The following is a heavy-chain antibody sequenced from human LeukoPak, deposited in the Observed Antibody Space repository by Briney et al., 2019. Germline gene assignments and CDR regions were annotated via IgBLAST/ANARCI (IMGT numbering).Heavy chain of an antibody. CDR1: GFTFSSYA. CDR2: ISGSGGST. J-gene: IGHJ4*02. D-gene: IGHD3-3*01. Sequence: GGSVRLSCAASGFTFSSYAMSWVRQAPGKGLEWVSAISGSGGSTYYADSVKGRFTISRDNSKNTLYLQMNSLRAEDTAVYYCAKPTIFGVVYYWGQGTLVTVSS. CDR3: AKPTIFGVVYY. V-gene: IGHV3-23*01.